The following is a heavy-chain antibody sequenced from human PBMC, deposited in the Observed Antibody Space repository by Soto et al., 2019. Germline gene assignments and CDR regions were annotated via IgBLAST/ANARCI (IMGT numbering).Heavy chain of an antibody. V-gene: IGHV3-21*01. CDR3: AREIRNYYGMDV. CDR1: GVTFSNYA. CDR2: ISTSSSYI. J-gene: IGHJ6*02. D-gene: IGHD3-3*01. Sequence: GGSLIHSCASSGVTFSNYAMNWVRPAPGKGLEWVSSISTSSSYIYYADSVKGRFTISRDNAKNSLYLQMNSLRAEDTAVYYCAREIRNYYGMDVWGQGTTVTVSS.